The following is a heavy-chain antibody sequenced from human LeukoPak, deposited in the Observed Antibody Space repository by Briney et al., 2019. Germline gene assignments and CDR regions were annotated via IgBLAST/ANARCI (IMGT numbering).Heavy chain of an antibody. J-gene: IGHJ3*02. CDR3: AREITYHDILTGYFVGAFDI. Sequence: PSGTLSLTCTISGGSVSDYYWSWIRQSPGKGLEWIGRIYTSGSTNYNPSLKSRVTISVDTSKNQFSLKLSSVTAADTAVYYCAREITYHDILTGYFVGAFDIWGQGTMVTVSS. CDR1: GGSVSDYY. D-gene: IGHD3-9*01. CDR2: IYTSGST. V-gene: IGHV4-4*08.